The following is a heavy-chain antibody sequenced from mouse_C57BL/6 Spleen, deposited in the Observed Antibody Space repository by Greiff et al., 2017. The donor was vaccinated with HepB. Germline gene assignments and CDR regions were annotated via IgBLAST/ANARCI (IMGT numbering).Heavy chain of an antibody. CDR3: AREVLRYYFDY. CDR2: ISSGSSTI. J-gene: IGHJ2*01. CDR1: GFTFSDYG. V-gene: IGHV5-17*01. D-gene: IGHD1-1*01. Sequence: EVKLMESGGGLVKPGGSLKLSCAASGFTFSDYGMHWVRQAPEKGLEWVAYISSGSSTIYYVDTVKGRFTISRDNAKNTLFLQMTSLRSEDTAMYYCAREVLRYYFDYWGQGTTLTVSS.